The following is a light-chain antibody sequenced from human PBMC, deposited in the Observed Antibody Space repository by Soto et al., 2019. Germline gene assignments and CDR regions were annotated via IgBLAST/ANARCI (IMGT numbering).Light chain of an antibody. V-gene: IGLV1-40*01. CDR3: QSYDSSLSGYV. Sequence: LKSPPSGSRVPRRRGTIFRKGNSSHNGAGYDVHWYQPLPGTAPKVLIYGNSNRPSGVPDRFSGSKSGTSASLAITGLQAEDEADYYCQSYDSSLSGYVFGTGTKVTVL. J-gene: IGLJ1*01. CDR1: SSHNGAGYD. CDR2: GNS.